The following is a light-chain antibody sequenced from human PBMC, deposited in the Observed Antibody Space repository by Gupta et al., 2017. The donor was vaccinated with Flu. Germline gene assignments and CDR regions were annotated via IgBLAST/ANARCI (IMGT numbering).Light chain of an antibody. Sequence: SPASLSVSPGERATRSCRASQSVSNNLEWYQQKPGQAPRLIIYDASNTATGIPDRFSGSGSGKEFTLTSNSGQSEDFAVYYWQQDYDWRTFGGGTTVEIK. CDR1: QSVSNN. J-gene: IGKJ4*01. V-gene: IGKV3-15*01. CDR2: DAS. CDR3: QQDYDWRT.